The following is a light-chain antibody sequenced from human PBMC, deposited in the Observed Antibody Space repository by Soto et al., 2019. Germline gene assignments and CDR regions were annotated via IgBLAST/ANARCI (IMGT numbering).Light chain of an antibody. CDR1: SSNIGSNT. V-gene: IGLV1-44*01. Sequence: QSVLTQPPAASWTPGQRVTISCSGISSNIGSNTVNWYQQLHGTAPKLLTYSNNQRPSGVPDRFSGSKSGTSASLAISGLQSEDEADYYCAAWDDSLNGWVFGGGTKLTVL. J-gene: IGLJ3*02. CDR3: AAWDDSLNGWV. CDR2: SNN.